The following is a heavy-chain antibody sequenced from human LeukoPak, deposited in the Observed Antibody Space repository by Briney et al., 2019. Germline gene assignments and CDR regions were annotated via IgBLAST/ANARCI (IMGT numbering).Heavy chain of an antibody. CDR3: ARHNARYYDFWSGYYTYFDY. CDR2: ISSSSSYI. V-gene: IGHV3-21*01. D-gene: IGHD3-3*01. J-gene: IGHJ4*02. Sequence: PGGSLRLSCPASGFTFSSYSMNWVRQAPGKGLEWVSSISSSSSYIYYADSVKGRFTISRDNAKNSLYLQMNSLRAEDTAVYYCARHNARYYDFWSGYYTYFDYWGQGTLVTVSS. CDR1: GFTFSSYS.